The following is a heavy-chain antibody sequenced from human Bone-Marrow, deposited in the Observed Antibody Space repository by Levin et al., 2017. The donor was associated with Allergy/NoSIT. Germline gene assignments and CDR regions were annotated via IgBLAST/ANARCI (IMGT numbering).Heavy chain of an antibody. Sequence: SSETLSLTCTVSGDSISSYFWSWIRQPPGKGLEWIGYISYSGNSKYNPSLRSRVTISVDTSKNQFSLKLRSVTAADTAIYYCARDRVTAADGTYYFYGMDVWGQGTTVTVSS. V-gene: IGHV4-59*01. D-gene: IGHD6-13*01. CDR2: ISYSGNS. J-gene: IGHJ6*02. CDR3: ARDRVTAADGTYYFYGMDV. CDR1: GDSISSYF.